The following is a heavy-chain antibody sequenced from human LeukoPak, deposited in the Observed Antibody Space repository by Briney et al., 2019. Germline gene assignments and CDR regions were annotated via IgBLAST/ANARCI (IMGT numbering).Heavy chain of an antibody. Sequence: GASVKVSCKASGGTFSSYAISWVRQAPGQGLEWMGRIIPILGIANYAQKFQGRVTITADKSTSTAYMELSSLRPEDTAVYYCARESRRYDYGDDARPNWFDPWGQGTLVTVSS. V-gene: IGHV1-69*04. CDR2: IIPILGIA. J-gene: IGHJ5*02. D-gene: IGHD4-17*01. CDR1: GGTFSSYA. CDR3: ARESRRYDYGDDARPNWFDP.